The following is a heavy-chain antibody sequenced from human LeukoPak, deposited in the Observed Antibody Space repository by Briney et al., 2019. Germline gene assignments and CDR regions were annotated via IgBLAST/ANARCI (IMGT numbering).Heavy chain of an antibody. J-gene: IGHJ5*02. CDR3: ARAGIAVAGTNWFDP. CDR1: GDSISSYY. CDR2: IYYSGST. Sequence: SETLSLTCTVSGDSISSYYWSWIRQPPGKGLEWIGYIYYSGSTNYNPSLKSRVTISVDTSKNQFSLKLSSVTAADTAVYYCARAGIAVAGTNWFDPWGQGTLVTVSS. D-gene: IGHD6-19*01. V-gene: IGHV4-59*01.